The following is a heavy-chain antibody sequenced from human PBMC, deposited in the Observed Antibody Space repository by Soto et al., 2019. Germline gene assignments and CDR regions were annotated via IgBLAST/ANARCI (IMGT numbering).Heavy chain of an antibody. CDR1: GGSISSGGYY. Sequence: PSETLSLTCTVSGGSISSGGYYWSWIRQHPGKGLEWIGYIYYSGSTYYNPSLKSRVTISVDTSKNQFSLKLSSVTAADTAVYYCARGRRDGYNLLAYYFDYWGQGTLVTVSS. D-gene: IGHD5-12*01. CDR2: IYYSGST. J-gene: IGHJ4*02. V-gene: IGHV4-31*03. CDR3: ARGRRDGYNLLAYYFDY.